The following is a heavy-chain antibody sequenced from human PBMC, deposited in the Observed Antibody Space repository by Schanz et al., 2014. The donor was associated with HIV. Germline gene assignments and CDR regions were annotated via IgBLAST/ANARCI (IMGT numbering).Heavy chain of an antibody. CDR1: GFIFDDYA. CDR3: AKGVSVAGSSYYFDY. D-gene: IGHD6-19*01. CDR2: ISWNSGII. V-gene: IGHV3-9*01. Sequence: EVQLVESGGGLVQPGRSLRLSCAASGFIFDDYAMHWVRQAPGKGLEWVSSISWNSGIIGYADSVKGRFTISRDNAKNXXYLQMSSLRREDTAFYYCAKGVSVAGSSYYFDYWGQGALVTVSS. J-gene: IGHJ4*02.